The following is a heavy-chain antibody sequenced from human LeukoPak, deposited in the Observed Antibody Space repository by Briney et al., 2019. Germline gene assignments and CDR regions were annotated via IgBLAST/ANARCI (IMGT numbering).Heavy chain of an antibody. Sequence: GGSLRLSCAASGFTISSYAMRWGRQAPGKGLEWVAVISYDGSNKYYADSVKGRFTISRDNSKNTLYLQMNSLRAEDTAVYYCERDRSRDYDSSGYFDYWGQGTLVTVSS. CDR3: ERDRSRDYDSSGYFDY. CDR2: ISYDGSNK. CDR1: GFTISSYA. V-gene: IGHV3-30-3*01. D-gene: IGHD3-22*01. J-gene: IGHJ4*02.